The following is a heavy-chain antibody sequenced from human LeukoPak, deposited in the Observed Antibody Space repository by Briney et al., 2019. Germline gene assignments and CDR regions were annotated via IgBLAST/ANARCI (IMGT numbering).Heavy chain of an antibody. CDR1: GGSFSGYY. CDR2: INHSGST. Sequence: SETLSLTCAVYGGSFSGYYWSWIRQPPGKGLEWIGEINHSGSTNYNPSLKSRVTISVDTSKNQFSLKLSSVTAADTAVYYCARHRYDYVWGSYNRWGQGTLVTVSS. J-gene: IGHJ4*02. CDR3: ARHRYDYVWGSYNR. V-gene: IGHV4-34*01. D-gene: IGHD3-16*01.